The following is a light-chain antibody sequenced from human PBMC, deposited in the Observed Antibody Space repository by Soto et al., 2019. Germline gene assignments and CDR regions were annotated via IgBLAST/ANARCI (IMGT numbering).Light chain of an antibody. Sequence: EIVMTQSPATLPVSPGERATLSCRASQSVSSNLAWYQQKPGQAPRLLIYGASTRATGIPARFSGSGSGTEFTLTISSPQSEDFAVYYWQQYNNWPPYTFGQGTKLEIK. CDR2: GAS. CDR1: QSVSSN. J-gene: IGKJ2*01. CDR3: QQYNNWPPYT. V-gene: IGKV3-15*01.